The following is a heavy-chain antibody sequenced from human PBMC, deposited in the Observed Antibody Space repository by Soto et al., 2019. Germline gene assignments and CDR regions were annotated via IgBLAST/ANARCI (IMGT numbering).Heavy chain of an antibody. CDR2: ISWNSGSI. V-gene: IGHV3-9*01. Sequence: SLRLSCAASGFSFDDYAMHWVRQAPGKGLEWFSGISWNSGSIGYADSVKGRFTISRDNAKNSLYLQMNSLRAEDTALYYCAKEGSITIFDYWGHGTLVTVSS. CDR3: AKEGSITIFDY. D-gene: IGHD3-3*01. CDR1: GFSFDDYA. J-gene: IGHJ4*01.